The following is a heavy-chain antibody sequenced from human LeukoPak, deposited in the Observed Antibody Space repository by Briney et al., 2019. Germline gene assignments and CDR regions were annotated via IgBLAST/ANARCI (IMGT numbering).Heavy chain of an antibody. CDR3: ARDAPSPDSSGSIFDY. D-gene: IGHD3-22*01. V-gene: IGHV4-30-2*01. J-gene: IGHJ4*02. CDR2: IYHSGST. CDR1: GGSISSGGYY. Sequence: DPSETLSLTCTVSGGSISSGGYYWSWIRQPPGKGLEWIGYIYHSGSTYYNPSLKSRVTISVDRSKNQFSLKLSSVTAADTAVYYCARDAPSPDSSGSIFDYWGQGTLVTVSS.